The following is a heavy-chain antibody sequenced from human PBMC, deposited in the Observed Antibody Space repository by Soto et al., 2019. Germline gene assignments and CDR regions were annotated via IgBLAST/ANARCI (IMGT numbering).Heavy chain of an antibody. CDR1: GGSISNYY. D-gene: IGHD5-18*01. CDR2: IYSSGST. V-gene: IGHV4-59*01. CDR3: ARDHPHSYGVYYFDY. J-gene: IGHJ4*02. Sequence: PSETLSLTCTVSGGSISNYYWNWIRQSPGKGLEWIGYIYSSGSTHYNPSLQNRVTISIDTSKNQVSLKVNSVTAADTAVYYCARDHPHSYGVYYFDYRGQGTQVTVSS.